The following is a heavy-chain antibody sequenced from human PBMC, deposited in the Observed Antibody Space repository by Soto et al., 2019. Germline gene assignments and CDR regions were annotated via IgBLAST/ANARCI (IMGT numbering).Heavy chain of an antibody. D-gene: IGHD6-19*01. CDR1: GFSLSCTRMA. V-gene: IGHV2-5*02. Sequence: QITLKESGPTLVKPTQTLTLTCTFSGFSLSCTRMAVGWIRQPPGKALEWLALIYWDDDKRYSPFLKSRLTITKDTSKNQVVLTMSHMDPVDTARYYCAHIVVAGLGYYFDYWGQGTLVTVSS. CDR3: AHIVVAGLGYYFDY. J-gene: IGHJ4*02. CDR2: IYWDDDK.